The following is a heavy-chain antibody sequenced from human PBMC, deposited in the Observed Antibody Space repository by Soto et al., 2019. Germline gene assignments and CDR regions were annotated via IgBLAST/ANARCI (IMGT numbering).Heavy chain of an antibody. Sequence: EAHLVESGEGLVQPGGSLRLSCAASGFTFSNYWIHWVRQAPGKGLVWVSRINSDGSSTNYADSVKGRFTISRDNAKNTVYLQMNSLRAEDTAMFYCASSARGSYGDYSWGQGTLVTVSP. CDR3: ASSARGSYGDYS. V-gene: IGHV3-74*01. CDR1: GFTFSNYW. J-gene: IGHJ4*02. CDR2: INSDGSST. D-gene: IGHD4-17*01.